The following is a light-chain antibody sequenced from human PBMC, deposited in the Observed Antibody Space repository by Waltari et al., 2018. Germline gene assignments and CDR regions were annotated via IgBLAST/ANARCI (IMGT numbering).Light chain of an antibody. Sequence: DIVMTQTPLSLPVTPGEPASISCWSSQTVVNSDDGYTYLDWFVQKPGQFPQLLMYFLGYRASRVPDRFSGAGSGRNFSLQISRVEADDVGVYYCMQRLEFPYTFGRGTRL. CDR1: QTVVNSDDGYTY. CDR3: MQRLEFPYT. CDR2: FLG. J-gene: IGKJ2*01. V-gene: IGKV2-40*01.